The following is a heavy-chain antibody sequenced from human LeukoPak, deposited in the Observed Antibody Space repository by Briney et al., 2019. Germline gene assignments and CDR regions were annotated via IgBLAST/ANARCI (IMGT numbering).Heavy chain of an antibody. D-gene: IGHD6-13*01. CDR1: GGTFSSYA. CDR2: IIPIFGTA. Sequence: SVKVSCRASGGTFSSYAISWVRQAPGQGLEWMGRIIPIFGTANYAQKFQGRVTITTDESASTAYMELSSLRSEDTAVYYCARDGAKSYSSSWYWFGPWGQGTLVTVSS. J-gene: IGHJ5*02. CDR3: ARDGAKSYSSSWYWFGP. V-gene: IGHV1-69*05.